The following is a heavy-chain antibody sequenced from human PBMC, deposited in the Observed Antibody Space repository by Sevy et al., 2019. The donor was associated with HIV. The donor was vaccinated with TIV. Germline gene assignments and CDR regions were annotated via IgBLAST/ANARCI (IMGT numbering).Heavy chain of an antibody. V-gene: IGHV5-51*01. J-gene: IGHJ2*01. CDR1: GYSFTRSW. Sequence: RGESLKISCKGSGYSFTRSWIGWVRQMPGKGLEWMGIIQPGESHRRYSPSFQGHVIISADKFTSTAYLQWTSLKTSDTAIYYCARQAENSHWYFDLWGHGTLVTVSS. CDR2: IQPGESHR. CDR3: ARQAENSHWYFDL. D-gene: IGHD6-19*01.